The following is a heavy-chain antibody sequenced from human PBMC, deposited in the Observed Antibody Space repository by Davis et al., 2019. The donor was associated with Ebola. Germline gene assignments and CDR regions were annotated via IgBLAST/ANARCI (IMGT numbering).Heavy chain of an antibody. Sequence: PGGSLRLSCAASGFTFSRYAMHWVSQAPGKGLEWVAVISFAGSNKYYTDSVKGRFSISRDNSKDTLYLQMNSLRPEDTAVHYCARDRELHGRGLDYWGQGILVIVSS. V-gene: IGHV3-30-3*01. J-gene: IGHJ4*02. D-gene: IGHD1-7*01. CDR3: ARDRELHGRGLDY. CDR1: GFTFSRYA. CDR2: ISFAGSNK.